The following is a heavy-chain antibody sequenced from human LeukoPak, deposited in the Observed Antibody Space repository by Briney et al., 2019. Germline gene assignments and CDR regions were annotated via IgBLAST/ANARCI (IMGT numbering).Heavy chain of an antibody. Sequence: SETLSLTCTVSGGSISSYYWSWIRQPPGKGLEWIGYIYTSGSTNYNPSLKSRVTMSLDTSRDQFSLRLTSVTAADTAIYYCASRPADSTWYGVFDYWSQGTLVTVSS. CDR1: GGSISSYY. V-gene: IGHV4-4*09. CDR2: IYTSGST. D-gene: IGHD6-13*01. CDR3: ASRPADSTWYGVFDY. J-gene: IGHJ4*02.